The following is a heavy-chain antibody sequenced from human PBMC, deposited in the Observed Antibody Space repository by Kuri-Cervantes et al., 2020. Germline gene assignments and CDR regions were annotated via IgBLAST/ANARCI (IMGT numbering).Heavy chain of an antibody. D-gene: IGHD4-23*01. CDR1: GGSISSGGYS. V-gene: IGHV4-61*02. CDR3: ARDAYGGGSGIFGY. CDR2: IYTSGST. J-gene: IGHJ4*02. Sequence: SQTLSLTCAVSGGSISSGGYSWSWIRQPPGKGLEWIGRIYTSGSTNYNPSLKSRVTMSVDTSKNQFSLKLSSVTAADTAVYYCARDAYGGGSGIFGYWGQGTLVTVSS.